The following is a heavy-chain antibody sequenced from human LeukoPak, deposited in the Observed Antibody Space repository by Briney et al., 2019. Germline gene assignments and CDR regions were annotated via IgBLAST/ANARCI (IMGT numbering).Heavy chain of an antibody. CDR3: ARQTGSGLFILP. CDR1: GVSISSSNSY. D-gene: IGHD3/OR15-3a*01. Sequence: NPSETLSLTCTVSGVSISSSNSYWGWLRQPPGKGLEWIGSIYYSGNTYYNASLKSQVSISIDASKNQFSLKLTSVTAADTAVYYCARQTGSGLFILPGGQGTLVTVSS. V-gene: IGHV4-39*01. CDR2: IYYSGNT. J-gene: IGHJ4*02.